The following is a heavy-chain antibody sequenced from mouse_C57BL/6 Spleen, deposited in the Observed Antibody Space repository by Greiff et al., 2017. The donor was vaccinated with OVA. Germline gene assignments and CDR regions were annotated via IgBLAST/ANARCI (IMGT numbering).Heavy chain of an antibody. J-gene: IGHJ2*01. CDR3: TRGIFDY. Sequence: VQLQQSGAELVRPGASVTLSCKASGYTFTDYEMHWVKQTPVHGLEWIGAIDPETGGPAYNQKFKGKAILTADKSSSTAYMELRSLTSEDSAVYYCTRGIFDYWGQGTTLTVSS. CDR2: IDPETGGP. V-gene: IGHV1-15*01. CDR1: GYTFTDYE.